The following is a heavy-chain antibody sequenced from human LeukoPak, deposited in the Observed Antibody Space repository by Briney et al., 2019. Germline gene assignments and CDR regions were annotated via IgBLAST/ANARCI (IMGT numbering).Heavy chain of an antibody. V-gene: IGHV3-9*01. CDR2: IDWNSGSV. CDR3: AKDRKSRDLDSLDI. J-gene: IGHJ3*02. CDR1: GFIFDDYA. D-gene: IGHD5-24*01. Sequence: GGSLRLSCAASGFIFDDYAMHWVRQAPGKGLEWVSGIDWNSGSVGYADSVKGRFTISRDNIKNSLSLQMNGLRAEDTALYYCAKDRKSRDLDSLDIWGQGTMVTVSS.